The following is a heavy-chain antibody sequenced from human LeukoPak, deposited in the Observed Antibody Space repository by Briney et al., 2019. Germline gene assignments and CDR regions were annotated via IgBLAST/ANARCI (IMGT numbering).Heavy chain of an antibody. J-gene: IGHJ3*02. V-gene: IGHV3-23*01. D-gene: IGHD6-6*01. CDR3: AKEASRGFDI. Sequence: GGSLRLSCSASGFTFSSYAMSWVRQAPGKGLEWVSGITSGGSTYKVDSVKGRFTISRDNSKNTLYLQMNSLRAEDTAVYYCAKEASRGFDIWGQGTMVTVSS. CDR1: GFTFSSYA. CDR2: ITSGGST.